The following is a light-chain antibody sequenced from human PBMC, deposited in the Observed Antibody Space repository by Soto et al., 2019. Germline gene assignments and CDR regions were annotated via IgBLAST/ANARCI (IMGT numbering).Light chain of an antibody. J-gene: IGKJ1*01. CDR1: PAIASF. CDR3: QQLNGSPWT. Sequence: IQLTQSTSSLSASVGDRVTITCRDTPAIASFLAWYQQKPETAPKLLIYGATTLQSGVPSRFSGSRSETDYTLAIGSLQTEDFATYYCQQLNGSPWTFGQGTKVEIK. V-gene: IGKV1-9*01. CDR2: GAT.